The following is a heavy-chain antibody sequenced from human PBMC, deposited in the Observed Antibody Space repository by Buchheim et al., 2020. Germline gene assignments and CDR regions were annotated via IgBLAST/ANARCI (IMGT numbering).Heavy chain of an antibody. CDR3: ARKDDTVTNNFDY. J-gene: IGHJ4*02. D-gene: IGHD4-17*01. V-gene: IGHV3-23*01. CDR1: GVTFSNYD. CDR2: ISESGAST. Sequence: EVQLLESGGGLVQPGGSLRLSCAASGVTFSNYDMGWVRQAPGKGLEWVSTISESGASTFYAESVKGRFTISRENSRNTLYLQMSSLRAEDTAVYYCARKDDTVTNNFDYWGQGTL.